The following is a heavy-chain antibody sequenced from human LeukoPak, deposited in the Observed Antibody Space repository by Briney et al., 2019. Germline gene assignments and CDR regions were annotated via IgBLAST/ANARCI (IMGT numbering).Heavy chain of an antibody. CDR2: ISRGSDHI. CDR3: ARPYDTRGYFPDY. V-gene: IGHV3-21*01. Sequence: GGSLRLSCAASGFTFSSYAMNWVRQAPGKGLEWVSSISRGSDHIFYADSMKGRFTISRDNAKNSLYLQMSSLGAEDTAVYYCARPYDTRGYFPDYWGQGTLVTVSS. CDR1: GFTFSSYA. D-gene: IGHD3-22*01. J-gene: IGHJ4*02.